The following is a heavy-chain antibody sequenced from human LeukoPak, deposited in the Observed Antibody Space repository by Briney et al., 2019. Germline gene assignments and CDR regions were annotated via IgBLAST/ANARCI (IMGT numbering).Heavy chain of an antibody. Sequence: ASVKVSCKASGYAFTSYDINWVRQATGQGLEWMGWMNPNSGNTGYAQKFQGRVTMTRNTSISTAYMELSSLRSEDTAVYYCARVGRKSRHAFDIWGQGTMVTVSS. CDR3: ARVGRKSRHAFDI. CDR1: GYAFTSYD. V-gene: IGHV1-8*01. CDR2: MNPNSGNT. J-gene: IGHJ3*02. D-gene: IGHD3-10*01.